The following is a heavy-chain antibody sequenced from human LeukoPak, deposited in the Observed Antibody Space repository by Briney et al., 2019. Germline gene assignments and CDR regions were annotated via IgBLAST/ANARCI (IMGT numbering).Heavy chain of an antibody. Sequence: SETLSLTCAVSGGSISTGNWWSWVRQPPGKGLEWIGFIYYTGSTNYNPSLKSRVTISVDTSKNQFSLKLSSVTAADTAVYYCAGMRITTPTVRTLDYWGQGTLVTVSS. D-gene: IGHD1-14*01. V-gene: IGHV4-61*01. CDR2: IYYTGST. CDR1: GGSISTGNW. CDR3: AGMRITTPTVRTLDY. J-gene: IGHJ4*02.